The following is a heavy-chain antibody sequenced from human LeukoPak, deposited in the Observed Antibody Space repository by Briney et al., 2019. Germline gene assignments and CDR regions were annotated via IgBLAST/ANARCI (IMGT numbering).Heavy chain of an antibody. V-gene: IGHV4-4*09. CDR2: IYTSGST. J-gene: IGHJ5*02. CDR1: GGSISSYY. Sequence: SETLSLTCTVSGGSISSYYWSWIRQPPGKGLEWIGYIYTSGSTNCNPSLKSRVTISVDTSKNQFSLKLSSVTAADTAVYYCARREYSSSSYWFDPWGQGTLVTVSS. D-gene: IGHD6-6*01. CDR3: ARREYSSSSYWFDP.